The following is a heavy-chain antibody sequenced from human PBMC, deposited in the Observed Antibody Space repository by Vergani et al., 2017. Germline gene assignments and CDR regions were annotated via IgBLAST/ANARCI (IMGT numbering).Heavy chain of an antibody. V-gene: IGHV4-59*05. CDR1: GFTFTAHG. CDR2: INYVGRT. D-gene: IGHD3-16*01. Sequence: VQLLESGGGSAQPGESLRLSCVASGFTFTAHGLNWVRQAPGKGLEWIGSINYVGRTYYIPSLQSRATVFVDTSKNQFSLNLTSVTAADTAVYYYARGRGDNWYFDLWGRGTLVTVSS. J-gene: IGHJ2*01. CDR3: ARGRGDNWYFDL.